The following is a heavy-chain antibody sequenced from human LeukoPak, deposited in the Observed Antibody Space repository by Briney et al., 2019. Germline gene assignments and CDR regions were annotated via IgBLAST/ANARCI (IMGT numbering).Heavy chain of an antibody. D-gene: IGHD5-24*01. V-gene: IGHV3-23*01. CDR3: AKEDVATIIGRFDN. Sequence: TGGSLRLSCAASGFSFRSCAMSWVRQSPGKGLEWVSGISGSGGSAYYPDSVKGRFTISRDNTKNTLYLQMNSLRAEDTAVYYCAKEDVATIIGRFDNWGQGTLVTVSS. J-gene: IGHJ4*02. CDR1: GFSFRSCA. CDR2: ISGSGGSA.